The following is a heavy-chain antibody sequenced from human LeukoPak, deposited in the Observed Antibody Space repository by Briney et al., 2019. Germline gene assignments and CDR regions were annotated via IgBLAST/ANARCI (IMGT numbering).Heavy chain of an antibody. CDR2: ISYDGSNK. Sequence: SGGSLRLSCAASGFTFSSYAMHWVRQAPGKGLGWVAVISYDGSNKYYADSVKGRFTISRDNSKNTLYLQMNSLRAEDTAVYYCAREGGRGDYLFDYWGQGTLVTVSS. J-gene: IGHJ4*02. D-gene: IGHD4-17*01. V-gene: IGHV3-30-3*01. CDR1: GFTFSSYA. CDR3: AREGGRGDYLFDY.